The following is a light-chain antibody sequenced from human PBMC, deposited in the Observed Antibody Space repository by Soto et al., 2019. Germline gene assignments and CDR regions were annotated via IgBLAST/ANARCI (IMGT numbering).Light chain of an antibody. CDR3: QQYGSSPIT. CDR1: QSVSSSF. CDR2: GAS. V-gene: IGKV3-20*01. Sequence: EIVLTQSPGTLSLSPGERATLSCRASQSVSSSFLAWHQQKPGQAPRLLIYGASSRATGIPDRISGSGSGTDFTLTISRLEPEDFAVYYCQQYGSSPITFGQGTRVEIK. J-gene: IGKJ5*01.